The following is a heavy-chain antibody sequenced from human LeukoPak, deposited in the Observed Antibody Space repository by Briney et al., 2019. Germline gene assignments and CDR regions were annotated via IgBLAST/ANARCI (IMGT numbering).Heavy chain of an antibody. D-gene: IGHD5-18*01. J-gene: IGHJ3*02. Sequence: GGSLRLSCAASGFTFSSYWMHWVRQAPGKGLEWVGRIRAKTNGGTTDSAAPVKGRFTISRDDSRNTLYLQMISLKIEDTAVYYCVTEGYIYGYHSLDTWGRGTTVTVSS. V-gene: IGHV3-15*05. CDR2: IRAKTNGGTT. CDR3: VTEGYIYGYHSLDT. CDR1: GFTFSSYW.